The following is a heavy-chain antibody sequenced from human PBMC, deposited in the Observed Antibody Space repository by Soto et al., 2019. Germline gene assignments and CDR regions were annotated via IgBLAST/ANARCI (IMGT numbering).Heavy chain of an antibody. J-gene: IGHJ4*02. CDR1: GFTFRSYA. CDR2: ISGSGDST. D-gene: IGHD1-26*01. V-gene: IGHV3-23*01. Sequence: PWGSLRLSCAASGFTFRSYAMNWVRQAPGKGPEWVSGISGSGDSTYHANSVKGRFTISRDNSKNTLYLQVNSLRAEDTAVYYCAKGYGARHCPFDYWGPGALLTVFS. CDR3: AKGYGARHCPFDY.